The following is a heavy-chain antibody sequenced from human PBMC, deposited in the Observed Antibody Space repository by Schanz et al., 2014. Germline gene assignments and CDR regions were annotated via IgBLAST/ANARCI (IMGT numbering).Heavy chain of an antibody. D-gene: IGHD6-6*01. CDR2: LSSDESRK. Sequence: VQLVETGGGLIQPGGSLRLSCAASGFTFDPYAMHWLRQSPGKGLEWVAVLSSDESRKFYADSEKGRFTISRDNAKNSVFLQMNRLRAEDTAVYYCATEGPRGTRHPINYYYAMDNWGQGTKVTV. CDR1: GFTFDPYA. V-gene: IGHV3-30-3*01. J-gene: IGHJ6*02. CDR3: ATEGPRGTRHPINYYYAMDN.